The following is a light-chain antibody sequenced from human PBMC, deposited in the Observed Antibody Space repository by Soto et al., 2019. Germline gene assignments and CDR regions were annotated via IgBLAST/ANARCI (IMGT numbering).Light chain of an antibody. Sequence: QSVLTQPPSASGTPGQRVTISCSGSSSNIGSNTVNWYQQLPGTAPTLLIYSNHQRPSGVPDRFSGSKSGTSASLAVNGLQSGAEADYYCAAWDDSLNGPLFGGGTKLTVL. CDR3: AAWDDSLNGPL. J-gene: IGLJ3*02. V-gene: IGLV1-44*01. CDR1: SSNIGSNT. CDR2: SNH.